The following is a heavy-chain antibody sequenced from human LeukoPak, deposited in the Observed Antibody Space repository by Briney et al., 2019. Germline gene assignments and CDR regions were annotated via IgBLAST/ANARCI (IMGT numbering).Heavy chain of an antibody. CDR2: ISGSGGST. CDR3: AKGNGDYTLDY. Sequence: GGSLRLSCAASGFTFSSYAMSWVRQAPGKGLEWVAAISGSGGSTYYADSVKGRFTISRDNSKNPLYLQMNSLRAEDTAVYYCAKGNGDYTLDYWGQGTLVTVSS. V-gene: IGHV3-23*01. CDR1: GFTFSSYA. D-gene: IGHD4-17*01. J-gene: IGHJ4*02.